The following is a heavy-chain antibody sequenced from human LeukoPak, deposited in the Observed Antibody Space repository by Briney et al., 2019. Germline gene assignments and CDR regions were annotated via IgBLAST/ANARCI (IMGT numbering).Heavy chain of an antibody. CDR3: ARTSHGNYFWGSADY. V-gene: IGHV3-9*01. Sequence: GGSLRLFCAASGFTFDYYAMHWVRQAPGKGLEWVSGISWNSGSIGYADSVKGRFTISRDNAKNSLYLQMNSLRAEDTAVYYCARTSHGNYFWGSADYWGQGTLLTVYS. CDR2: ISWNSGSI. J-gene: IGHJ4*02. CDR1: GFTFDYYA. D-gene: IGHD3-16*01.